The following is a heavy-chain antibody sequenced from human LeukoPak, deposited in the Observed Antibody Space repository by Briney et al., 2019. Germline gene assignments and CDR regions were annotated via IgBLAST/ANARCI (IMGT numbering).Heavy chain of an antibody. Sequence: SETLSLTCTVSGGSISSGDYYWSWIRQPPGKGLEWIGYIYYSGSTYYNPSLKSRVTISVDTSKNQFSLKLSSVTAADTAVYYCARGNYGDYVAAFDYWGQGTLVTVSS. D-gene: IGHD4-17*01. V-gene: IGHV4-30-4*01. J-gene: IGHJ4*02. CDR3: ARGNYGDYVAAFDY. CDR1: GGSISSGDYY. CDR2: IYYSGST.